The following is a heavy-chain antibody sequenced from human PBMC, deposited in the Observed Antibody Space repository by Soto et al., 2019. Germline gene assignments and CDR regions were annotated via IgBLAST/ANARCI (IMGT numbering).Heavy chain of an antibody. CDR3: ARVSLLWFGELDS. CDR1: GYTFTGYY. D-gene: IGHD3-10*01. CDR2: INPNSGGT. Sequence: ASVKVSCKASGYTFTGYYMHWVRQAPGQGLEWMGWINPNSGGTNYAQKFQGWVTMTRDTSISTAYMELSSVTAADTAVYYCARVSLLWFGELDSWGQGTLVTVSS. J-gene: IGHJ4*02. V-gene: IGHV1-2*04.